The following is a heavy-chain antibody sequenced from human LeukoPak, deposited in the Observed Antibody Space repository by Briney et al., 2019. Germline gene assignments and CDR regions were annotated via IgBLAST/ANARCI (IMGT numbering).Heavy chain of an antibody. CDR3: GRRGIEATIDY. CDR1: GFTFRTYW. J-gene: IGHJ4*02. CDR2: VNPDGSGT. D-gene: IGHD1-26*01. Sequence: GGSLRLSCATSGFTFRTYWMGWVRQAPGKGLEWVANVNPDGSGTYYLDSVRGRFTISRDNVKNSLYLQMNSLGAEDTAVYYCGRRGIEATIDYWGQGILVTVSS. V-gene: IGHV3-7*01.